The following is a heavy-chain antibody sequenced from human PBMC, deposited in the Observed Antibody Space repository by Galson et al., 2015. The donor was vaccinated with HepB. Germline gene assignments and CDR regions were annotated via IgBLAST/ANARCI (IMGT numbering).Heavy chain of an antibody. CDR3: ARDSPSVAGTADFDY. D-gene: IGHD6-19*01. CDR1: GYTFTSYG. CDR2: ISAYNGNT. J-gene: IGHJ4*02. Sequence: SVKVSCKASGYTFTSYGISWVRQAPGQGLEWMGWISAYNGNTNYAQKLQGRVTMTTDTSTSTAYMELRSLRSDDTAVYYCARDSPSVAGTADFDYWGQGTLVTVSS. V-gene: IGHV1-18*01.